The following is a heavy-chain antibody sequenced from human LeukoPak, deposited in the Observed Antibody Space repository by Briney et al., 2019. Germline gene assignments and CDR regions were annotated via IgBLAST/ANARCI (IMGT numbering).Heavy chain of an antibody. CDR3: ARGIESYGDYGY. Sequence: SETLSLTCTVSGVSISGSYWSWIRQPPGKGLEWSAYMYNSGSTNYNPSLKSRVTISIDTSKNQFSLKLSSLTAADTAIYYRARGIESYGDYGYWGQGILVTVSS. D-gene: IGHD4-17*01. V-gene: IGHV4-59*01. J-gene: IGHJ4*02. CDR2: MYNSGST. CDR1: GVSISGSY.